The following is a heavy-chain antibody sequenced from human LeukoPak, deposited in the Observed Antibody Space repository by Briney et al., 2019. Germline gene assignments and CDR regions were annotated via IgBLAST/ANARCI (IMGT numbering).Heavy chain of an antibody. V-gene: IGHV3-74*01. D-gene: IGHD4-17*01. Sequence: GPLRLSCAASGFTFSSNWMHWVRQAPGKGLVWVSRINSDGSSTSYADSVKGRFTISRDNAKNTLYLQMNSLRAEDTAVYYCARAYLSTTARLDYWGQGILVTVSS. CDR3: ARAYLSTTARLDY. J-gene: IGHJ4*02. CDR2: INSDGSST. CDR1: GFTFSSNW.